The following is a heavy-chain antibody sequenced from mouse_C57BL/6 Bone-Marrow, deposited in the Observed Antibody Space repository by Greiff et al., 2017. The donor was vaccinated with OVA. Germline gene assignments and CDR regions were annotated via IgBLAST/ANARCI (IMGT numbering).Heavy chain of an antibody. J-gene: IGHJ1*03. CDR1: GYSFTSYY. CDR3: ARWRTTPLWYFDV. V-gene: IGHV1-66*01. D-gene: IGHD2-1*01. Sequence: VKLQESGPELVKPGASVKISCKASGYSFTSYYIHWVKQRPGQGLEWIGWIYPGSGNTKYNEKFKGKATLTADTSSSTAYMQLSSLTSEDSAVYYCARWRTTPLWYFDVWGTGTTVTVSS. CDR2: IYPGSGNT.